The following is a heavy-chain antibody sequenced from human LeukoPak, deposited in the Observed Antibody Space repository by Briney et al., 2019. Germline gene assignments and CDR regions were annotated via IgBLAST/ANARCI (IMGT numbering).Heavy chain of an antibody. V-gene: IGHV1-18*01. J-gene: IGHJ4*02. CDR2: ISAYNGNT. CDR1: GYTFTSYG. Sequence: ASVKVSCKASGYTFTSYGISWVRQAPGQGLEWMGWISAYNGNTNYAQKLQGRVTMTTDTSTSTAYMELRSLRSDGTAVYYCARDLEDCSGGSCYVDYWGQGTLVTVSS. D-gene: IGHD2-15*01. CDR3: ARDLEDCSGGSCYVDY.